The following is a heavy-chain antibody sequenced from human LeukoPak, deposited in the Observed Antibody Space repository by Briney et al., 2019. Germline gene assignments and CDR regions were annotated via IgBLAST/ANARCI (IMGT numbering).Heavy chain of an antibody. CDR3: ARDLLRSTWCY. J-gene: IGHJ4*02. V-gene: IGHV3-11*04. D-gene: IGHD6-13*01. Sequence: GGSLRLSCAASGFTFSDYYMNWIRQAPGQGLECVSYVSSSGSTIYYADSVKGRFTISRDNAKNSLFLQMTSLRVEDTAVYYCARDLLRSTWCYWGQGILVTVSS. CDR2: VSSSGSTI. CDR1: GFTFSDYY.